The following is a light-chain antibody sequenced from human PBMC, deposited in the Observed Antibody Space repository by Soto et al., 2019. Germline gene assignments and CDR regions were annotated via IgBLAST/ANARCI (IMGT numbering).Light chain of an antibody. J-gene: IGKJ5*01. V-gene: IGKV3D-20*02. CDR1: QSVTSNY. Sequence: EIVLTQSPGTLSSSPGERATLSCRASQSVTSNYLAWYQQKRGQAPRLLIYDASNRATGIPARFSGSGSGTDFTLTISSLEPEDFAVYYCQQRSNWRVTFGQGTRLEIK. CDR3: QQRSNWRVT. CDR2: DAS.